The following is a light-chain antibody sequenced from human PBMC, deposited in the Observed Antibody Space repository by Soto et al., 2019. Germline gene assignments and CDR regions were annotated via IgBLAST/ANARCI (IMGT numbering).Light chain of an antibody. V-gene: IGLV2-14*01. CDR3: GSYTTTYVRR. CDR2: EVT. Sequence: LPQPASVSGSPGQSITISCTGTSSDVGRYNYVSWYQQYPGRAPKLIIYEVTNRPSGVSDRFSGSKSGNVASLTISGLQAADEADYYCGSYTTTYVRRFGNGTKDTVL. J-gene: IGLJ1*01. CDR1: SSDVGRYNY.